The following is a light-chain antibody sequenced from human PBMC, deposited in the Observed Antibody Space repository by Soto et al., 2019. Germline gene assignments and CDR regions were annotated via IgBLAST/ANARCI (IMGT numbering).Light chain of an antibody. J-gene: IGKJ2*01. CDR3: QQYKTYSRT. CDR1: ESISPW. CDR2: KAS. V-gene: IGKV1-5*03. Sequence: DIQMTQSPSTLSASVGDRVTITCRASESISPWLAWYQQKPGKAPKILIYKASSLEGGAPSRFSGSESGTEFTLTISSLQPDDFATYYCQQYKTYSRTFGQGTKLEIK.